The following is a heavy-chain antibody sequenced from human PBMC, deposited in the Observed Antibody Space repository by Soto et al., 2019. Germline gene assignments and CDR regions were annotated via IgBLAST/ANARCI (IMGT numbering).Heavy chain of an antibody. Sequence: SCKASGYTFTSYAMHWVRQAPGKGLEWVTVISFDGKNKYYADSVKGRFTISRDNSKNTLYLQMNSLRAEDTAVYYCTTRPPVVYWGQGTLVTVSS. CDR1: GYTFTSYA. CDR3: TTRPPVVY. CDR2: ISFDGKNK. J-gene: IGHJ4*02. V-gene: IGHV3-30*04. D-gene: IGHD4-4*01.